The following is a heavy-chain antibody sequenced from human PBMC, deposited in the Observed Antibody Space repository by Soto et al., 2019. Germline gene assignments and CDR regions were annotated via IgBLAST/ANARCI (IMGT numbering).Heavy chain of an antibody. CDR1: GGSFSGYY. D-gene: IGHD3-9*01. Sequence: QVQLQQWGAGLVRPSETLSLTCAVSGGSFSGYYWNWIRQPPGKGLEWIGEINHSGSTDYNPSLKSRITISGDTSKRQISLKLSSVTAADTGVYYCAGETSDYDILTGPTTFDIWGQGTMVTVSS. CDR2: INHSGST. V-gene: IGHV4-34*02. J-gene: IGHJ3*02. CDR3: AGETSDYDILTGPTTFDI.